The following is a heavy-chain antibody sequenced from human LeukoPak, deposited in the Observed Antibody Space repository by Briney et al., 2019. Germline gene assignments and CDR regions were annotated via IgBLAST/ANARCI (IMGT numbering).Heavy chain of an antibody. Sequence: SETLSLTCAVSGYSISSGYYWGWIRQPPGKGLEWIGSIYQSGSTYYNPSLKSRVTISVDMSKNQFSLKLISVTAADTAVYYCARVIFCSGGSCYDGAWFDPWGQGTLVTVSS. CDR3: ARVIFCSGGSCYDGAWFDP. V-gene: IGHV4-38-2*01. CDR1: GYSISSGYY. CDR2: IYQSGST. J-gene: IGHJ5*02. D-gene: IGHD2-15*01.